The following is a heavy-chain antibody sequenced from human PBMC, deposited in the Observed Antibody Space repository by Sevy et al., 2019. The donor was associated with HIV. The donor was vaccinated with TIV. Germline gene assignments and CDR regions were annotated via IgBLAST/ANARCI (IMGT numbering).Heavy chain of an antibody. CDR1: GFDFSIYS. CDR2: LSFGCGKI. J-gene: IGHJ4*02. D-gene: IGHD2-8*01. V-gene: IGHV3-23*01. CDR3: AREGCTKPHDY. Sequence: GGSLRLSCAASGFDFSIYSMRWVRQAPGKGLEWVSTLSFGCGKINYADSVKGRFTISRDNSKSSVYLQMNNMRVEDTVVYYCAREGCTKPHDYWGQGTLVTVSS.